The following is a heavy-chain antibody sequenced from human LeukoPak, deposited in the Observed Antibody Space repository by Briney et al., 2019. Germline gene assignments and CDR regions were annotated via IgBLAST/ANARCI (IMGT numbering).Heavy chain of an antibody. CDR2: MNPNSGNT. CDR1: GYTFTSYD. D-gene: IGHD5-12*01. CDR3: ARSYSGYPPPPLYYYYYYMDV. Sequence: GASVKVSCKASGYTFTSYDINWVRRATGQGLEWMGWMNPNSGNTGYAQKFQGRVTMTRNTSISTAYMELSSLRSEDTAVYYCARSYSGYPPPPLYYYYYYMDVWGKGTTVTVSS. V-gene: IGHV1-8*01. J-gene: IGHJ6*03.